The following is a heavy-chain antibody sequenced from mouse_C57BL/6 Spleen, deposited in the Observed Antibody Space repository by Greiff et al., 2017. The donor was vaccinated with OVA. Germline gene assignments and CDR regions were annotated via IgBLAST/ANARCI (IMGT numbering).Heavy chain of an antibody. V-gene: IGHV1-82*01. Sequence: QVQLQQSGPELVKPGASVKISCKASGYAFSSSWMNWVKQRPGKGLEWIGRIYPGDGDTNYNGKFKGKATLTADKSSSTAYMQLSSLTSEDSAVYFCARSSYEDAMDYWGQGTSVTVSS. CDR2: IYPGDGDT. CDR3: ARSSYEDAMDY. D-gene: IGHD2-3*01. J-gene: IGHJ4*01. CDR1: GYAFSSSW.